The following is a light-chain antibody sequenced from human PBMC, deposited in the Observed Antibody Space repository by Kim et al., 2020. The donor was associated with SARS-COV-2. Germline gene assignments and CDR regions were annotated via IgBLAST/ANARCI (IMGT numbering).Light chain of an antibody. V-gene: IGLV2-14*03. CDR3: TSYSSTTTLYV. J-gene: IGLJ1*01. Sequence: QSITISCTGTDSDVGGFNFVSWYQKHPDKAPKLMIYDVTYRPSGISTRFSGSKSGKTASLTISGLQANDEADYFCTSYSSTTTLYVFGTGTKVTVL. CDR1: DSDVGGFNF. CDR2: DVT.